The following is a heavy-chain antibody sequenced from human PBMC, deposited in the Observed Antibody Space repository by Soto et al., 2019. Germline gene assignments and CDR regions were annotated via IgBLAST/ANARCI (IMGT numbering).Heavy chain of an antibody. CDR1: GGSISSGGYY. CDR3: ARRETRQAKYYYYGMDV. V-gene: IGHV4-31*03. CDR2: IYYSGST. J-gene: IGHJ6*02. Sequence: TSETLSLTCTVSGGSISSGGYYWSWIRQHPGKGLEWIGYIYYSGSTYYNPSLKSRVTISVDTSKNQFSLKLSSVTAADTAVYYCARRETRQAKYYYYGMDVWGQGTTVTVSS.